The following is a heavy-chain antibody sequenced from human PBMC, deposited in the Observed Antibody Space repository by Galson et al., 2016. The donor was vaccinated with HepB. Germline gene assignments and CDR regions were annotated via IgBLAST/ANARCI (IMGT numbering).Heavy chain of an antibody. V-gene: IGHV1-2*06. D-gene: IGHD1/OR15-1a*01. J-gene: IGHJ4*02. CDR3: AVVLNKSMGDY. CDR1: GYTFTGYY. CDR2: INPNSGGT. Sequence: SVKVSCKASGYTFTGYYIDWVRQALGQGLEWMGRINPNSGGTKYVQKFQGRVTMTRDTSISTAYMELSRLRSDDTAVYYCAVVLNKSMGDYWGQGTLVTVSS.